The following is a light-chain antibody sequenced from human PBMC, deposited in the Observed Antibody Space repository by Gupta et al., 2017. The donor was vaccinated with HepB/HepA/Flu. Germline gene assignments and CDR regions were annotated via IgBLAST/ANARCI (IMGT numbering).Light chain of an antibody. Sequence: QSALTQPASVSGSPGQAITVSCSGASLVFGTYNLVSVYQQHPGKAPPLLLYYGTKRPSGVSTRFSCSTSGYTASPTTTALQTEDEADDFYCSSADSTTFDVVFGGGTKLTVL. CDR2: YGT. V-gene: IGLV2-23*03. J-gene: IGLJ2*01. CDR3: CSSADSTTFDVV. CDR1: SLVFGTYNL.